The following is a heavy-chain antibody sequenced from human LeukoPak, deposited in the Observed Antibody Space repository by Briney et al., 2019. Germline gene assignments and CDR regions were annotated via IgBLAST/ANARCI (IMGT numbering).Heavy chain of an antibody. CDR3: ATKGGSGSSYFDY. D-gene: IGHD3-10*01. CDR1: NASISSNTYY. V-gene: IGHV4-39*01. CDR2: INYRGST. J-gene: IGHJ4*02. Sequence: SETLSLTCTVSNASISSNTYYRAWIRQPPGTGLEYIGSINYRGSTYYNPSLKSRVTISVDTSKNQFSLKLSSVTAADTAVYYCATKGGSGSSYFDYWGQGTLVTVSS.